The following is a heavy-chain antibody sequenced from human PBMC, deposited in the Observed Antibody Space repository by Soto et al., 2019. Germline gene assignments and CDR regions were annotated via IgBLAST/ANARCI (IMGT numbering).Heavy chain of an antibody. CDR2: FAPEDGET. CDR3: ATEQARWSGYFWFDT. J-gene: IGHJ5*02. D-gene: IGHD3-3*01. V-gene: IGHV1-24*01. CDR1: GYTLTELS. Sequence: ASVKVSCKVSGYTLTELSMHWVRQAPGKGLEWMGGFAPEDGETIYAQKFQGRVTMTEDTSTDAAYMELSSLRSEDTAVYYCATEQARWSGYFWFDTWGQGTLVTVSS.